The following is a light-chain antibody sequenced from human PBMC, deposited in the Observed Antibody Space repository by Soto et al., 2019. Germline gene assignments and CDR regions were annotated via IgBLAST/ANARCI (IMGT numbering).Light chain of an antibody. CDR2: SNN. CDR1: SSNIGSNY. J-gene: IGLJ3*02. CDR3: AAWDDSLSGLNWV. Sequence: QSVRTQPPSASVTPGQRVTISCSGSSSNIGSNYVYWYQQLPGTAPKLLIYSNNQRPSGVPDRFSGSKSGTSASLAISGLRSEDEADYYCAAWDDSLSGLNWVFGGGTQLTVL. V-gene: IGLV1-47*02.